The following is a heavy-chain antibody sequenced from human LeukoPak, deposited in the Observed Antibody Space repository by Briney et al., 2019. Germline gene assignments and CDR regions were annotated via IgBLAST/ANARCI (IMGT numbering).Heavy chain of an antibody. CDR2: ISYDGSNK. V-gene: IGHV3-30*04. CDR1: GFTFSSYA. D-gene: IGHD2-15*01. J-gene: IGHJ4*02. CDR3: ARAVGPFIDY. Sequence: PGGSLRLSCAASGFTFSSYAMHWVRQAPGKGLEWVAVISYDGSNKYYADSVKGRFTISRDNSKNTLYLRMNSLRAEDTAVYYCARAVGPFIDYWGQGTLVTVSS.